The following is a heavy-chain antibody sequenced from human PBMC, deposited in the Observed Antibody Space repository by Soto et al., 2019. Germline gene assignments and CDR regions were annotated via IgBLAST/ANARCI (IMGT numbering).Heavy chain of an antibody. Sequence: QVQLVESGGGVVQPGRSLSLSCAASGFIFSTYGMHWVRQAPGKGLEWVAVISYDGRDILYADSVKGRFTSSRADSKNTLYLQMNSLRAEDTAMYYCVQDRYYDSSGYDPAYWCQGNLVTVSS. CDR1: GFIFSTYG. J-gene: IGHJ4*02. CDR2: ISYDGRDI. CDR3: VQDRYYDSSGYDPAY. D-gene: IGHD3-22*01. V-gene: IGHV3-30*18.